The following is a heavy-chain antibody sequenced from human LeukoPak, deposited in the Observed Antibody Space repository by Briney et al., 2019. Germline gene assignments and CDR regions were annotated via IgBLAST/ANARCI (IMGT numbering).Heavy chain of an antibody. J-gene: IGHJ5*02. CDR1: GGSFSGYY. CDR3: ARGGGYDFWSGNWFDP. CDR2: INHSGST. Sequence: PSETLSLTCAVYGGSFSGYYWSWIRQPPGKGLEWIGEINHSGSTNYNPSLKSRVTISVDTSKNQFSLKLSSVTAADTAVYYCARGGGYDFWSGNWFDPWGQGTLVTVSS. V-gene: IGHV4-34*01. D-gene: IGHD3-3*01.